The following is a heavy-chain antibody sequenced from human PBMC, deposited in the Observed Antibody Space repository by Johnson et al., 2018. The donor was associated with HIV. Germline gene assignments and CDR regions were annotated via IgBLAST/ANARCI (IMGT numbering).Heavy chain of an antibody. CDR2: IGTTGDT. J-gene: IGHJ3*01. Sequence: VQLVESGGGLVQPGGSLRLSSAASGFTFSKCDMHWVRQATGEGLQWVSVIGTTGDTYYVVSVKGRFTVSRENAKNSLYLQMNSLRAGDTAVYYCARGPSVVTLHAFDLWGQGTMVTVSS. V-gene: IGHV3-13*01. CDR1: GFTFSKCD. D-gene: IGHD4-23*01. CDR3: ARGPSVVTLHAFDL.